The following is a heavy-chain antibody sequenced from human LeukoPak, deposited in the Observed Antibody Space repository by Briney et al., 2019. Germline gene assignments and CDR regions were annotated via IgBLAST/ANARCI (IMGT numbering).Heavy chain of an antibody. CDR3: ARSSLTGGWFDP. J-gene: IGHJ5*02. CDR1: GDSIRTYY. V-gene: IGHV4-59*01. D-gene: IGHD7-27*01. CDR2: IIDTGST. Sequence: SETLSLTCRVSGDSIRTYYWSWIRQPPGKGLEWIGYIIDTGSTNYKPSLKTRLTMSVDVSKNQISLKLSSVTAADTAVYYCARSSLTGGWFDPWGQGTLVTVSS.